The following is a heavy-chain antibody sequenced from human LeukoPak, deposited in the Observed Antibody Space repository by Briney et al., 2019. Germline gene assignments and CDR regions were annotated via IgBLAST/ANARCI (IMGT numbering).Heavy chain of an antibody. J-gene: IGHJ4*02. CDR1: GFTLSKYW. Sequence: PGGSLRLSCAASGFTLSKYWMSWVRQAPGKGLEWVSSISSSSGSIYYADSVKGRFTVSRDNAKNSLYLQINNLRDDDTAVYYCVRDSLLWFGEIDYWGQGTLVSVSS. V-gene: IGHV3-21*01. CDR2: ISSSSGSI. CDR3: VRDSLLWFGEIDY. D-gene: IGHD3-10*01.